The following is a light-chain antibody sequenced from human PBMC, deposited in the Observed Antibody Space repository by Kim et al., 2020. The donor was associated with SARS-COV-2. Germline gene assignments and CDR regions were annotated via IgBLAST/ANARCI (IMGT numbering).Light chain of an antibody. Sequence: SITISCTGTSRDVGTYDLVSWYQQHPGKAPQLMIYEVTQRPSGVSNRFSGSKSGNTASLTISDLQAEDEADYYCCSYAGSRTFKVFGTGTQLTVL. CDR1: SRDVGTYDL. V-gene: IGLV2-23*02. J-gene: IGLJ1*01. CDR3: CSYAGSRTFKV. CDR2: EVT.